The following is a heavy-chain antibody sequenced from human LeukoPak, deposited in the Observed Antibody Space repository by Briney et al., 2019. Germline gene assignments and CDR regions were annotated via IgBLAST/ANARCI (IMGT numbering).Heavy chain of an antibody. V-gene: IGHV4-59*01. Sequence: SETLSLTCTVSGGSITNYYWNWIRQPPGKGLKWIGYISYTGSTNYNPSLKSRVTLSIDTSKSQFSLNLRSVTAADTATYYCGRSKGSGNYFDSWGQGTLVTVSS. CDR3: GRSKGSGNYFDS. CDR2: ISYTGST. J-gene: IGHJ4*02. D-gene: IGHD3-10*01. CDR1: GGSITNYY.